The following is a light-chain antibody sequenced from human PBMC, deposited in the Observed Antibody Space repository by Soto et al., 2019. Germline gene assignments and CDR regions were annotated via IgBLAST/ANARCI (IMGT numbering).Light chain of an antibody. J-gene: IGLJ1*01. Sequence: QSVLTQPPSVSAAPGQKVTISCSGSSFNIGGNYVSWYVQLPGTAPKFLIYGNNKRPSGIPDRFSGSKSGTSATLGITGLQTEDEADYYCGSWDSSLSAYVFGTGTKVTVL. CDR1: SFNIGGNY. CDR2: GNN. CDR3: GSWDSSLSAYV. V-gene: IGLV1-51*01.